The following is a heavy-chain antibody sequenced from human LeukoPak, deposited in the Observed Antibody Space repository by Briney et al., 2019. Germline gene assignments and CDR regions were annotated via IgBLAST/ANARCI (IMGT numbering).Heavy chain of an antibody. J-gene: IGHJ4*02. V-gene: IGHV3-30*04. CDR2: ISYDGGIE. D-gene: IGHD4-11*01. CDR1: GFIFSNHA. CDR3: ARDTEPRFDH. Sequence: GRSLRLSCAASGFIFSNHALHWVRPAPGKGLEWVALISYDGGIEHYADSVRGRFTISRDNSKNTVYLHMSSLRPEDTAIYYCARDTEPRFDHWGQGALVTVSS.